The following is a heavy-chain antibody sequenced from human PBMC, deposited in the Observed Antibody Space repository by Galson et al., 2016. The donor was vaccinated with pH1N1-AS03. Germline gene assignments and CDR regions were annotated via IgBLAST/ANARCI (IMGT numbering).Heavy chain of an antibody. CDR2: INTDSGVT. D-gene: IGHD2-2*01. Sequence: SVKVSCKASGYIFTGFYVHWVRQAPGQGLEWMGWINTDSGVTNYAQKFKAWVTMTRDTSVSTAYMELYGLKSDDTAVYYCARDPRGPCTSATCPTTYYFGMDVWGQGTTVIGSS. CDR3: ARDPRGPCTSATCPTTYYFGMDV. V-gene: IGHV1-2*04. CDR1: GYIFTGFY. J-gene: IGHJ6*02.